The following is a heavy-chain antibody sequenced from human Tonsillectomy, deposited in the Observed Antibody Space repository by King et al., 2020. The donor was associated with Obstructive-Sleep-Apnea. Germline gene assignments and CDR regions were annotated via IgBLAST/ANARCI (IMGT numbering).Heavy chain of an antibody. V-gene: IGHV1-2*04. CDR3: ARGYSSSWYYFDY. CDR2: INPNSGGT. J-gene: IGHJ4*02. CDR1: GYTFTGYY. D-gene: IGHD6-13*01. Sequence: VQLVQSGAEVKKPGASVKVSCKASGYTFTGYYMHWLRQAPGQGLEWMGWINPNSGGTNYAQKFQGWVTMTRDTSISTAYMELSRLRSDDTAVYYCARGYSSSWYYFDYWGQGTLVTVSS.